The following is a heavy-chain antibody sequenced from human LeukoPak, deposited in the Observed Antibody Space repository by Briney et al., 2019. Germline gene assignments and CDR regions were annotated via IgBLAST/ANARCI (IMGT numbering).Heavy chain of an antibody. CDR1: GFTFDDHG. V-gene: IGHV3-48*01. Sequence: GGSLRLSCAASGFTFDDHGMSWVRQGPGKGLEWVSYISSSSSTIYYADSVKGRFTISRDNAKNSLYLQMNSLRAEDTAVYYCARDSRRSFDAFDIWGQGTMVTVSS. CDR2: ISSSSSTI. J-gene: IGHJ3*02. D-gene: IGHD4-17*01. CDR3: ARDSRRSFDAFDI.